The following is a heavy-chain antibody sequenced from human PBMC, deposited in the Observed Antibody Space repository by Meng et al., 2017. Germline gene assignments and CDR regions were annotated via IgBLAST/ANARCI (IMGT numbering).Heavy chain of an antibody. CDR2: IQPNSGDT. Sequence: QVCLVQSGGEVKKPGASVKFSCKASGFTFTGYYIHWVRQAPGQGLEWMGRIQPNSGDTNSAQKFQGRVTMTRDTSISTAYMELSGLKFDDTAVYYCARGLYDISGDFSYWGQGTLVTVSS. V-gene: IGHV1-2*06. D-gene: IGHD3-22*01. J-gene: IGHJ4*02. CDR1: GFTFTGYY. CDR3: ARGLYDISGDFSY.